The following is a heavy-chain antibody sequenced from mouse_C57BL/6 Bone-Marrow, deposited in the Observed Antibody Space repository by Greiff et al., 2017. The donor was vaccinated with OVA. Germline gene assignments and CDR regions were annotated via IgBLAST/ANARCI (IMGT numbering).Heavy chain of an antibody. J-gene: IGHJ1*03. Sequence: QVQLQQSGAELVRPGASVKLSCKASGYTFTDYYINWVKQRPGQGLEWIARIYPGSGNTYYNEKFKGKATLTAEKSSSTAYMQLSSLTSEDSAVYFCAREDYYGSSFWYFDVWGTGTTVTVSS. CDR3: AREDYYGSSFWYFDV. CDR2: IYPGSGNT. CDR1: GYTFTDYY. V-gene: IGHV1-76*01. D-gene: IGHD1-1*01.